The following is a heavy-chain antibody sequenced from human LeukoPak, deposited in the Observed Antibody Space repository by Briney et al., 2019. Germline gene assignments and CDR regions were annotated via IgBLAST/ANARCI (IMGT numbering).Heavy chain of an antibody. CDR2: IYTAGST. CDR3: AGGNTWPGLSY. J-gene: IGHJ4*02. Sequence: GGSLRLSCAASGFTVSGNYMSWVRQAPGKGLEWVSVIYTAGSTYNAASLKGRFTISRDKSKNTLYLQMNTLRAGGTAVYFCAGGNTWPGLSYWGQGTLLTVSS. V-gene: IGHV3-53*01. CDR1: GFTVSGNY. D-gene: IGHD6-25*01.